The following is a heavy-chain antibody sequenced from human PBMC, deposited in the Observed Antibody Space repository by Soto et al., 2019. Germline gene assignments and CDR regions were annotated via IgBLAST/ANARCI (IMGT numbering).Heavy chain of an antibody. CDR2: INAGNGNT. CDR3: ALNFGNSYVYQYSFDY. CDR1: GYTFTSYA. V-gene: IGHV1-3*01. J-gene: IGHJ4*02. Sequence: ASVKVSCKASGYTFTSYAMHWVRQAPGQRLEWMGWINAGNGNTKYSQKFQGRVTITRDTSASTAYMELSSLRSEDTAVYYCALNFGNSYVYQYSFDYWGREPLVT. D-gene: IGHD5-18*01.